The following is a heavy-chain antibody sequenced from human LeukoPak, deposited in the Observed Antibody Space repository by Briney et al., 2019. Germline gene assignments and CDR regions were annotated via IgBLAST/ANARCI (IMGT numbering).Heavy chain of an antibody. J-gene: IGHJ3*02. D-gene: IGHD3-10*01. CDR3: ARDVIRGNAFDI. Sequence: GGSLRLSCAASGFTFSSYSMNWVRQAPGKGLEWVSSISSSSSYIYYADSVKGRFTISRDNAKNSLYLQMNSLRAEDTAVYYCARDVIRGNAFDIWGQGTMVTVSS. CDR1: GFTFSSYS. V-gene: IGHV3-21*01. CDR2: ISSSSSYI.